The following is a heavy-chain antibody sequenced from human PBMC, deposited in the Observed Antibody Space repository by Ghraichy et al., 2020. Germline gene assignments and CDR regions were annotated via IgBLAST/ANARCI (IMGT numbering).Heavy chain of an antibody. CDR1: GFTFSSYW. D-gene: IGHD3-22*01. CDR3: ARGDYFDTSGSFADAFDV. V-gene: IGHV3-7*01. CDR2: IKPDGSEN. J-gene: IGHJ3*01. Sequence: GGSLRLSCAASGFTFSSYWMSWFRQAPGKGLEWVANIKPDGSENFCVGSVKGRFTISRDNARNSLSLQMNSLRVEDTAVYYCARGDYFDTSGSFADAFDVWGHGTMVTVSS.